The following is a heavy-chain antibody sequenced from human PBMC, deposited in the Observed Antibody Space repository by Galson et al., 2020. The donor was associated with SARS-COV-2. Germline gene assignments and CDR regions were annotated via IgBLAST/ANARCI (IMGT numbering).Heavy chain of an antibody. Sequence: SETLSLTCTVSGGSVFSGGYNWNWIRQHPGKGLEWIGYISYSGSTFYSPSLQSRVIISLDTSKNQFSLKVMSVTAADTAVYFCARSGYSFGSNFDCWGQGTLVTVSS. V-gene: IGHV4-31*03. J-gene: IGHJ4*02. D-gene: IGHD5-18*01. CDR2: ISYSGST. CDR3: ARSGYSFGSNFDC. CDR1: GGSVFSGGYN.